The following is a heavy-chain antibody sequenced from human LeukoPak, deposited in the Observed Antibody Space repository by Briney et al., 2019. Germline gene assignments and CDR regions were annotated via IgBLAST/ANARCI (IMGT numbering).Heavy chain of an antibody. CDR3: ARDYFYPMDV. J-gene: IGHJ6*02. Sequence: GGSLRLSCEASGFTFRTYWIGWVRQAPGKGLEWVANIKHDGSEKYYVDSVKGRFTISRDNAKNSLYLQMNSLRAEDTAVYYCARDYFYPMDVWGQGTTVTVSS. CDR1: GFTFRTYW. CDR2: IKHDGSEK. V-gene: IGHV3-7*04.